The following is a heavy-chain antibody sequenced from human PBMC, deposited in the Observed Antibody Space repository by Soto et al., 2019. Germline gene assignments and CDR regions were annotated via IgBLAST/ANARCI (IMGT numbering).Heavy chain of an antibody. V-gene: IGHV1-3*01. J-gene: IGHJ2*01. Sequence: QVQLVQSWAEVKEPGATVKVSCRAPGYTFTSYAIHWVRQAPGQRLEWMGWLNPGNGNTKYPQKFQGRVTITRDTSASTAYMFLSSLRSEDTAVYYCARDQGIPYCGGDCYSVCYFDLWGRGTLVTVSS. CDR1: GYTFTSYA. CDR3: ARDQGIPYCGGDCYSVCYFDL. D-gene: IGHD2-21*01. CDR2: LNPGNGNT.